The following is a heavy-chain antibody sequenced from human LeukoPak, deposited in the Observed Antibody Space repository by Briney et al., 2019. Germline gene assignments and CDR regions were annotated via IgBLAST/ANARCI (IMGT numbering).Heavy chain of an antibody. V-gene: IGHV3-23*01. CDR1: GFTFSSYA. Sequence: GGSLRLSCAASGFTFSSYAMSWVRQAPGEGLEWVSDISGSGGSTYYADSVKGRFTISRDNSKNTLYLKMNMLRAEDTAVYYWAKPWGGSCRTLFDYWGQGTLVTVSS. D-gene: IGHD3-16*02. CDR2: ISGSGGST. CDR3: AKPWGGSCRTLFDY. J-gene: IGHJ4*02.